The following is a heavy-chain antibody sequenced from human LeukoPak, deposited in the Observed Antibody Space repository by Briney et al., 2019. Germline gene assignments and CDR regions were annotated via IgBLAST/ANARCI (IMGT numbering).Heavy chain of an antibody. CDR3: ARLQGDSTATFDY. V-gene: IGHV4-59*11. Sequence: SETLSLTCTVSGGSISGHYWSWIRQPPAKGLEWVGYVYYSGGTNYNPSLKSRVTISVDTSKNQFSLKLTSVTAADTAVYYCARLQGDSTATFDYWGQGILVSVSS. CDR1: GGSISGHY. J-gene: IGHJ4*02. CDR2: VYYSGGT. D-gene: IGHD2-21*01.